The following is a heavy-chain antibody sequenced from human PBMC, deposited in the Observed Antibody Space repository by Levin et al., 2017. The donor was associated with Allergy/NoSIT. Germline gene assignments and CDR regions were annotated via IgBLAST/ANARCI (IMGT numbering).Heavy chain of an antibody. CDR2: INSDGSST. CDR1: GFTFSSYW. Sequence: VASVKVSCAASGFTFSSYWMHWVRQAPGKGLVWVSRINSDGSSTSYADSVKGRFTISRDNAKNTLYLQMNSLRAEDTAVYYCARGNQWLVFGGAFDIWGQGTMVTVSS. J-gene: IGHJ3*02. V-gene: IGHV3-74*01. D-gene: IGHD6-19*01. CDR3: ARGNQWLVFGGAFDI.